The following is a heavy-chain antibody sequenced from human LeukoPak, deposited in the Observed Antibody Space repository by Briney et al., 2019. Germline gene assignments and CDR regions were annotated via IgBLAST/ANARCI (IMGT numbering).Heavy chain of an antibody. D-gene: IGHD6-13*01. V-gene: IGHV4-61*05. J-gene: IGHJ5*02. CDR2: IYYSGST. Sequence: PSETLSLTCTVSGGSISSSSYYWGWIRQPPGKGLEWIGYIYYSGSTNYNPSLKSRVTISVDTSKNQFSLKLSSVTAADTAVYSCARHVSQYSSSWYNWFDPWGQGTLVTVSS. CDR1: GGSISSSSYY. CDR3: ARHVSQYSSSWYNWFDP.